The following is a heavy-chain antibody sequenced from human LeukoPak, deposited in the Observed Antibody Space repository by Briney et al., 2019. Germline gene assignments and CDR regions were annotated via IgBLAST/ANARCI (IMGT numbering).Heavy chain of an antibody. Sequence: GGSLRLSCAASGFTFSNYAMSWVRQSPGKGLEWVAVISYDGSNKYYADSVKGRFTISRDNSKNTLYLQMNSLRAEDTAVYYCARSREVTAAISYFGGQGTLVTVSS. V-gene: IGHV3-30-3*01. J-gene: IGHJ4*02. D-gene: IGHD2-2*01. CDR2: ISYDGSNK. CDR3: ARSREVTAAISYF. CDR1: GFTFSNYA.